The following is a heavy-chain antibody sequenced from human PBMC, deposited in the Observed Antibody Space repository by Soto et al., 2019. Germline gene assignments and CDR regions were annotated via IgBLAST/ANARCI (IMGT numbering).Heavy chain of an antibody. CDR1: GYTFTGYF. D-gene: IGHD5-18*01. Sequence: ASVKVSCKASGYTFTGYFIHWVRQAPGQGLEWMGSINPNSGVTNYAERFRGRVTMTRDMSARTAYMDLSSLRFDDTAVYYCAREGYNHEGFDISGQGKMVTV. V-gene: IGHV1-2*02. J-gene: IGHJ3*02. CDR3: AREGYNHEGFDI. CDR2: INPNSGVT.